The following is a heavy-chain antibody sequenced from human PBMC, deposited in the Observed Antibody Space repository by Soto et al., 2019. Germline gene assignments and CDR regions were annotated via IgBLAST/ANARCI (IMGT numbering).Heavy chain of an antibody. D-gene: IGHD3-22*01. CDR1: GFTFSSYS. V-gene: IGHV3-21*01. CDR3: ARDSAYYYDSSGYPDY. J-gene: IGHJ4*02. Sequence: GGSLRLSCAASGFTFSSYSMNWVRQAPGKGLEWVSSISSSSSYIYYTDSVKGRFTISRDNAKNSLYLQMNSLRAEDTAVYYCARDSAYYYDSSGYPDYWGQGTLVTVSS. CDR2: ISSSSSYI.